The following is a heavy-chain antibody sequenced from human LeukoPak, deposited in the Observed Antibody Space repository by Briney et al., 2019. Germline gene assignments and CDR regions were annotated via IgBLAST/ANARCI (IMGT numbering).Heavy chain of an antibody. CDR3: ARGSGLIGWDYFDY. D-gene: IGHD3-3*01. Sequence: SVNVSCKASGYTFPRYGIRWVRQAPGKGLEGVGEMSAYNGNTNYAQKLEGRVTMTTDTATSTGYMELRSMRSDDTAVYYCARGSGLIGWDYFDYWGQGTLVTVSS. CDR1: GYTFPRYG. J-gene: IGHJ4*02. CDR2: MSAYNGNT. V-gene: IGHV1-18*01.